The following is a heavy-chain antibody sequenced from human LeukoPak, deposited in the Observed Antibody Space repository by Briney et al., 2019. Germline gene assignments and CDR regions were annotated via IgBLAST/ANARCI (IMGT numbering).Heavy chain of an antibody. CDR2: IRYDGSNK. J-gene: IGHJ5*02. D-gene: IGHD2-15*01. CDR3: AKDGRYCSGGSCYSWSSDWFDP. Sequence: GGSLRLSCAASGFTFSHYGMHWVRQAPGKGLEWVAFIRYDGSNKYYADSVKGRFTISRDNSKNTLYLQMNSLRAEDTAVYYCAKDGRYCSGGSCYSWSSDWFDPWGQGTLVTVSS. CDR1: GFTFSHYG. V-gene: IGHV3-30*02.